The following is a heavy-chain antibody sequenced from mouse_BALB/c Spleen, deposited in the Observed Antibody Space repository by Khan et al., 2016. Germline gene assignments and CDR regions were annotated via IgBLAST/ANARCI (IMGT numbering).Heavy chain of an antibody. CDR1: GYTFTSYW. CDR3: ASHHYYGYAMDY. Sequence: QVQLQQPGAELARPGASVKLSCKASGYTFTSYWMQWVKQRPGQGLEWIGAIYPGDGDTRYTQKFKGKATLTADNTSSTAYMQLSSLAAEDSSVYYCASHHYYGYAMDYWGQGTSVAVSS. V-gene: IGHV1-87*01. D-gene: IGHD1-2*01. J-gene: IGHJ4*01. CDR2: IYPGDGDT.